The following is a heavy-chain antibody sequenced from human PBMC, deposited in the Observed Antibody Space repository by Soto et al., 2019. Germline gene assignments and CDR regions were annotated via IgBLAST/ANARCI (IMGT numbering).Heavy chain of an antibody. CDR2: IYYSGST. J-gene: IGHJ4*02. CDR3: ARGGYNLNYFDY. D-gene: IGHD1-1*01. CDR1: GGSVSSGSYY. V-gene: IGHV4-61*01. Sequence: QVQLQESGPGLVKPSETLSLTCTVSGGSVSSGSYYWRWLRQPPGKGLEWIGYIYYSGSTNYNPSLKSRVTISVDTSKNQFSLKLSSVTAADTAVYYCARGGYNLNYFDYWGQGTLVTVSS.